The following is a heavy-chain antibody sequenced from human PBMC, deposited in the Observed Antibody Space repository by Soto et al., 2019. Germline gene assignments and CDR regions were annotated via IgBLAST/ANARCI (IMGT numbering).Heavy chain of an antibody. D-gene: IGHD3-10*01. Sequence: QVQLQESGPGLVKPSQTLSLTCTVSGGSISSGGYYWSWIRQHPGRGLEWIGYIYYSGSTYYNPSLKSRTTISVDTCKNQFSLKWSSVTAADTAVYFCARRAGVQFVFDYWGQGTQVTVSS. CDR1: GGSISSGGYY. CDR3: ARRAGVQFVFDY. J-gene: IGHJ4*02. V-gene: IGHV4-31*03. CDR2: IYYSGST.